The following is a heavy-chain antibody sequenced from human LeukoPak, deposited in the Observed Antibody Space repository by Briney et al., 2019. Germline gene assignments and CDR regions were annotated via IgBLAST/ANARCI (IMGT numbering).Heavy chain of an antibody. D-gene: IGHD2-15*01. CDR3: ARDMSGLCSGGSCYRPAWFDP. V-gene: IGHV4-4*07. J-gene: IGHJ5*02. Sequence: SETLSLTCTVSGASISSYYWSWIRQPAGKALEWIGRIYVTGSTTYNPSLESRVTMSLDTSKNHFSLKLRSVTAADTAVYYCARDMSGLCSGGSCYRPAWFDPWGQGTLVTVSS. CDR2: IYVTGST. CDR1: GASISSYY.